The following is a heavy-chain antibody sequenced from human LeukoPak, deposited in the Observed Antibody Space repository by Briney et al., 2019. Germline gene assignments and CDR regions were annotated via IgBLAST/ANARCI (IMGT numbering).Heavy chain of an antibody. CDR3: AKPRDIDSWAFDV. J-gene: IGHJ3*01. CDR1: EFTFNNHD. V-gene: IGHV3-30*18. Sequence: PGGSLRLSCAASEFTFNNHDMHWVRQAPGTGLEWVAAISYDGRNKYYADSVKGRFTISRDNSKNTLNLQMNSLRTEDTAVFYCAKPRDIDSWAFDVWGQGTMVTVSS. CDR2: ISYDGRNK. D-gene: IGHD2-15*01.